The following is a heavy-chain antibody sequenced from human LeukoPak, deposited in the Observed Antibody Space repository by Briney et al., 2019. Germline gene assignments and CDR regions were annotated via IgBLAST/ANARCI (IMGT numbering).Heavy chain of an antibody. V-gene: IGHV4-34*01. CDR2: INHSGST. Sequence: SETLSLTCAVYGGSFSGYYWSWIRQPPGKGLEWIGEINHSGSTNYNPSLKSRVTISVDTSKNQFSLKLSSVTAADTAVYYCARAETYDGIDYWGQGTLVTVSS. D-gene: IGHD3-22*01. CDR3: ARAETYDGIDY. CDR1: GGSFSGYY. J-gene: IGHJ4*02.